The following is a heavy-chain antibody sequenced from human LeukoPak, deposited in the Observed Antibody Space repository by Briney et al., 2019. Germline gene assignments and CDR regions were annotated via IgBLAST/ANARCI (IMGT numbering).Heavy chain of an antibody. CDR3: ATSPYGDRYYFDY. CDR1: GGSISSYY. Sequence: SETLSLTCTVSGGSISSYYWSWIRQPPGKGLEWIGYIYYSGSTNYNPSLKSRVTISVDTSKNQFSLKLSSVTAEDTAVYYCATSPYGDRYYFDYWGQGTLVTVSS. CDR2: IYYSGST. J-gene: IGHJ4*02. D-gene: IGHD4-17*01. V-gene: IGHV4-59*01.